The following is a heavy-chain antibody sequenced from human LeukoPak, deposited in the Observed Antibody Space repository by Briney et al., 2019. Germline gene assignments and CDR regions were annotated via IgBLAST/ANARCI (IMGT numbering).Heavy chain of an antibody. D-gene: IGHD6-13*01. CDR1: GYCFTSFW. V-gene: IGHV5-51*01. Sequence: GESLKISCKGSGYCFTSFWIGWVRQMPGKGLEWMGVIYPGDSDTRYSPSFQGQVTISADKSINTAYLQWSSLKASDTAMYYCATALFSSTWYAGSDYWGQGTLVTVPS. CDR2: IYPGDSDT. CDR3: ATALFSSTWYAGSDY. J-gene: IGHJ4*02.